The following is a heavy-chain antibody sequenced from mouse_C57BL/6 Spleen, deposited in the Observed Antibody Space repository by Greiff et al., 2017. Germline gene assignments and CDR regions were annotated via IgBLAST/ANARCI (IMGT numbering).Heavy chain of an antibody. V-gene: IGHV14-2*01. J-gene: IGHJ2*01. CDR1: GFNIKDYY. Sequence: EVQLQQSGAELVKPGASVKLSCTASGFNIKDYYMHWVKQRTEQGLEWIGRLDPEDGDTKYAPKFQGKATITADTSSNTAYLQLSSLTSEGSAVYVCASSEGDYGGSYYFDCRGQGTTLTVSS. CDR2: LDPEDGDT. CDR3: ASSEGDYGGSYYFDC. D-gene: IGHD1-1*01.